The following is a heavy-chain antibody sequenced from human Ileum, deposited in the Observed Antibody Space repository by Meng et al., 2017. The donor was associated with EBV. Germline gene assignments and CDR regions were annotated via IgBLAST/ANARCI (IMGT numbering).Heavy chain of an antibody. CDR1: VASVSSNDYH. J-gene: IGHJ5*02. Sequence: QVRLWGPGPVRGRPPGPLSPTGTSSVASVSSNDYHWSWIRQSPGEGLEWIGCMYDSESARYNPTLNSRVTISIDTTRNHFVLKLTSVTAADTAVYYCAYYFVGRGGTGSWGQGTLVTVSS. D-gene: IGHD2/OR15-2a*01. V-gene: IGHV4-61*03. CDR2: MYDSESA. CDR3: AYYFVGRGGTGS.